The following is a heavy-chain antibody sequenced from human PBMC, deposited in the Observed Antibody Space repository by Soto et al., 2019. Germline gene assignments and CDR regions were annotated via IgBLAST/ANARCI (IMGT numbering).Heavy chain of an antibody. CDR3: AREGAAPLHGMDV. Sequence: GGSLRLSCAASGFTFSSYAMHWVRQAPGKGLEWVAVISYDGSNKYYADSVKGRFTISRDNSKNTLYLQMNSLRAEDTAVSYCAREGAAPLHGMDVWGQGTTVTVSS. CDR1: GFTFSSYA. D-gene: IGHD6-25*01. V-gene: IGHV3-30-3*01. J-gene: IGHJ6*02. CDR2: ISYDGSNK.